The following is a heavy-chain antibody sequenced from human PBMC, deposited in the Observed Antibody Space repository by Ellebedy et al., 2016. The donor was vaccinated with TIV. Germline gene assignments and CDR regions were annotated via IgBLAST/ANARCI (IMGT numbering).Heavy chain of an antibody. CDR3: AREASNWQLVADY. CDR1: GFTLSSYG. CDR2: TWYDGSNK. D-gene: IGHD6-6*01. J-gene: IGHJ4*02. V-gene: IGHV3-33*08. Sequence: PGGSLRLSCAASGFTLSSYGMHWVRQAPGKGLEWVAVTWYDGSNKYYADSVKGRFTISRDNSKNTLYLQMNSLRAEDTAVYYCAREASNWQLVADYWGQGTLVTVSS.